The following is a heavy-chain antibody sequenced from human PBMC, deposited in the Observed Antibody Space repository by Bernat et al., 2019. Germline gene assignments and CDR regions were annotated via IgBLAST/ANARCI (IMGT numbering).Heavy chain of an antibody. Sequence: QVQLQESGPGLVKPSETLSLTCTVSGGPVSSGSYYWSWIRQPPGKGLEWIGYIYYSGSTNYNPSPKSRVTISVDTSKNQFSLKLSSVTAADTAVYYCARDPGYSSGWYGNYGMDVWGQGTTVTVSS. CDR2: IYYSGST. D-gene: IGHD6-19*01. J-gene: IGHJ6*02. CDR1: GGPVSSGSYY. V-gene: IGHV4-61*01. CDR3: ARDPGYSSGWYGNYGMDV.